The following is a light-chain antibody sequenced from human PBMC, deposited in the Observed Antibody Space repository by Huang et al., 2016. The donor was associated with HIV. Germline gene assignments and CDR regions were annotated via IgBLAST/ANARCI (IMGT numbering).Light chain of an antibody. CDR1: QSVLYSSHNKNC. Sequence: DIVMTQSPDSLAVSLGERATINCKSSQSVLYSSHNKNCLAWDQQKPGLAPKLLIYWAATRESGVPARFSGSGSGTDFTLTISSLQAEDVAVYYCQQYYTTPFTFGPGTKVDIK. J-gene: IGKJ3*01. CDR2: WAA. CDR3: QQYYTTPFT. V-gene: IGKV4-1*01.